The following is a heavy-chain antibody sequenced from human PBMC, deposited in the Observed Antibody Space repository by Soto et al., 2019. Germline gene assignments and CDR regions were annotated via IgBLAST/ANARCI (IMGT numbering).Heavy chain of an antibody. CDR3: AKDRVLRFLEWLSGSYYFDY. CDR1: GFTFSSYA. V-gene: IGHV3-23*01. J-gene: IGHJ4*02. CDR2: ISGSGGST. Sequence: VQLLESGGGLVQPGGSLRLSCAASGFTFSSYAMSWVRQAPGKGLEWVSAISGSGGSTYYADSVKGRFTISRDNSKNTLYLQMNSLRAEDTAVYYCAKDRVLRFLEWLSGSYYFDYWGQGTLVTVSS. D-gene: IGHD3-3*01.